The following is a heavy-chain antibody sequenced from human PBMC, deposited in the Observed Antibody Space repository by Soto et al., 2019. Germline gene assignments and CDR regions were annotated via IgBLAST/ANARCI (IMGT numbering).Heavy chain of an antibody. CDR3: TRHPPEWFYGMDV. CDR1: GFTFSGSA. Sequence: EVQLVESGGGLVQPGGSLKLSCAASGFTFSGSAMHWVRQASGKGLEWVGRIRSKANSYATAYAASVKGRFTISRDXXKNTAYLQMNSLKAEDTAVYYCTRHPPEWFYGMDVWGQGTTVTVSS. J-gene: IGHJ6*02. CDR2: IRSKANSYAT. D-gene: IGHD3-3*01. V-gene: IGHV3-73*01.